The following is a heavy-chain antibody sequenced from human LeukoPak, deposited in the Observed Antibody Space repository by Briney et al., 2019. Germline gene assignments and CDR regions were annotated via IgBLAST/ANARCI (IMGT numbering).Heavy chain of an antibody. CDR3: AKLTHDGYASGWYLIVDYFDY. CDR1: GFTFSSYA. J-gene: IGHJ4*02. CDR2: ISGSGGST. V-gene: IGHV3-23*01. D-gene: IGHD6-19*01. Sequence: GGSLRLSCAASGFTFSSYAMSWVRQAPGKGLEWVSTISGSGGSTYSADSAKCRFTISRDNSKNTLYLQMNSLRAEDTAVYYCAKLTHDGYASGWYLIVDYFDYWGQGTLVTVSS.